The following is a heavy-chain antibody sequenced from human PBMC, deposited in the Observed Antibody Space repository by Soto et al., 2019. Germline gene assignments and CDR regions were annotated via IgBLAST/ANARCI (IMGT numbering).Heavy chain of an antibody. CDR2: IYPGDSDT. J-gene: IGHJ4*02. CDR3: ASGYYYDSSGYFMDY. Sequence: GESLKISCKGSGYSFTSYWIGWVRQMPGKGLEWMGIIYPGDSDTRYSPYFQGQVTISADKSISTAYLHLSSLTASYTAMYYFASGYYYDSSGYFMDYWGQGTLVTVSS. V-gene: IGHV5-51*01. D-gene: IGHD3-22*01. CDR1: GYSFTSYW.